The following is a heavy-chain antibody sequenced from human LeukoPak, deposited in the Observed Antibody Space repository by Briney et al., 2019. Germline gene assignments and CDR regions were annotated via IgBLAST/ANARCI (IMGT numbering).Heavy chain of an antibody. J-gene: IGHJ5*02. D-gene: IGHD3-10*01. CDR3: ARGGYYGSGSYIVRWFDP. CDR1: GGSISSGGYS. Sequence: PSETLSLTCAVSGGSISSGGYSWSWIRQPPGKGLEWIGYIYHSGSTYYNPSLKSRVTISVDTSKNQFSLKLSSVTAADTAVYYCARGGYYGSGSYIVRWFDPWGQGTLVTVSS. CDR2: IYHSGST. V-gene: IGHV4-30-2*01.